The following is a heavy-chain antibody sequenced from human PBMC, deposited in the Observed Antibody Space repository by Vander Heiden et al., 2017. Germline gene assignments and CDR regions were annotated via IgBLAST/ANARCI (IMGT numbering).Heavy chain of an antibody. D-gene: IGHD2-15*01. V-gene: IGHV3-11*01. CDR2: ISSRGSTR. J-gene: IGHJ2*01. Sequence: QVQLVESGGGLVKPGGSLRLSCSVSGFTCSDYDMSWIRQAPGKGLEWVSYISSRGSTRYYADSVKGRFTISRDNAKNSLYLQMNSLRAEDTAVYYCARKGSGYWYFDLWGRGTLVTVSS. CDR3: ARKGSGYWYFDL. CDR1: GFTCSDYD.